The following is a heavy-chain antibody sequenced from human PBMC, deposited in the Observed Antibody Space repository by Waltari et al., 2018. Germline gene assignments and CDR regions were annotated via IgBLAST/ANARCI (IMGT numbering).Heavy chain of an antibody. V-gene: IGHV3-74*01. CDR3: ARVEVGDYDFDY. D-gene: IGHD4-17*01. Sequence: EFRLVRSGGGLVRLGGSLRLSGAAPGFRFPGYWMHWVRQAPGKGLVWVARINSDGSSTRYADSVKGRFTISRDNAKNTLYLQMNSLRAEDTAVYYCARVEVGDYDFDYWGQGTLVTVSS. J-gene: IGHJ4*02. CDR2: INSDGSST. CDR1: GFRFPGYW.